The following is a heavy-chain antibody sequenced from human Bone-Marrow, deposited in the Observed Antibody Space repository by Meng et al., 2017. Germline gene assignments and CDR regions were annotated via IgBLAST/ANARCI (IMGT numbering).Heavy chain of an antibody. CDR2: ISGSGGST. CDR1: GFTFSSYA. V-gene: IGHV3-23*01. J-gene: IGHJ6*02. D-gene: IGHD1-20*01. Sequence: GGSLRLSCAASGFTFSSYAMSWVRQAPGKGLEWVSAISGSGGSTYYADSVKGRFTISGDNSKNTLYLQMNSLRAEDTAVYYCAKDLRFNPYNWNDVENPIYGMDVWGQGTTVTVSS. CDR3: AKDLRFNPYNWNDVENPIYGMDV.